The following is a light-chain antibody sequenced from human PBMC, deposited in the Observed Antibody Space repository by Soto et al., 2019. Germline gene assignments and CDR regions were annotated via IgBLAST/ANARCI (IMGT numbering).Light chain of an antibody. J-gene: IGKJ1*01. CDR3: QHYHNWPPWT. CDR2: GAS. V-gene: IGKV3-15*01. Sequence: VMTQSPATLSVTTGERATLSCRASQSVNSNLAWYQQKPGQAPRLLIFGASTRATGIPARFSGSGSGTEFTLTISSLQSADFAVYYCQHYHNWPPWTFGQGTKVEI. CDR1: QSVNSN.